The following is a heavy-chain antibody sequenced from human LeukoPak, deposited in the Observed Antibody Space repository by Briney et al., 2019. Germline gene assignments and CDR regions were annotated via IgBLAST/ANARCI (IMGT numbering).Heavy chain of an antibody. CDR1: GYSISSGYY. CDR3: ARFVLGSGRGYYYMDV. V-gene: IGHV4-38-2*02. D-gene: IGHD3-10*01. Sequence: PSETLSLTCTVSGYSISSGYYWGWIRQPPGKGLEWIGSIYHSGSTYYNPSLNSRVTISVDTSKNQFSLKLSSVTAADTAVYYCARFVLGSGRGYYYMDVWGKGTTVTVSS. CDR2: IYHSGST. J-gene: IGHJ6*03.